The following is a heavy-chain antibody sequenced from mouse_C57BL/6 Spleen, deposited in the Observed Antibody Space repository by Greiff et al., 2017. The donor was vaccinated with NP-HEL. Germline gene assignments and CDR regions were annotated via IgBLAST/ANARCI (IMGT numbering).Heavy chain of an antibody. V-gene: IGHV1-15*01. CDR3: TRSGGRYVDV. Sequence: LVRPGASVTLSCKASGYTFTDYEMHWVKQTPVHGLEWIGAIDPETGGTAYNQKFKGKAILTADKSSSTAYMELRSLTSEDSAVYYCTRSGGRYVDVWGTGTTVTVSS. D-gene: IGHD3-1*01. J-gene: IGHJ1*03. CDR1: GYTFTDYE. CDR2: IDPETGGT.